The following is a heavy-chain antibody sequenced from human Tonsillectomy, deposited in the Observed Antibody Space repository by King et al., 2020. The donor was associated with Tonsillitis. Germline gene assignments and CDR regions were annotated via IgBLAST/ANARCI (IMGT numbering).Heavy chain of an antibody. D-gene: IGHD5-18*01. CDR1: GFTFSTYG. CDR2: IRDDGSDA. V-gene: IGHV3-30*02. J-gene: IGHJ4*02. CDR3: ARDDSYGYFDY. Sequence: VQLVESGGGVVQPGGSLTLSCEASGFTFSTYGMHWVRQAPGKGLEWVAFIRDDGSDAYYADSVRGRFTISRDNSNTLYLQVNSLRADDTALYYCARDDSYGYFDYWGQGNMVSVSS.